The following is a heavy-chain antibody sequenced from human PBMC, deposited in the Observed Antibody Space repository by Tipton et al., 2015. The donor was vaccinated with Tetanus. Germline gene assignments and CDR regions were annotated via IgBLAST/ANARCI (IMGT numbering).Heavy chain of an antibody. CDR2: INHSGST. J-gene: IGHJ4*02. CDR3: ARGSQYSSFAQTPRKDPDY. V-gene: IGHV4-34*01. Sequence: TLSLTCAVYGGSFSGYYWSWIRQPPGKGLEWIGEINHSGSTNYNPSLKSRVTISVDTSKNQFSLKLSSVTAADTAVYYCARGSQYSSFAQTPRKDPDYWGQGTLVTVSS. CDR1: GGSFSGYY. D-gene: IGHD6-6*01.